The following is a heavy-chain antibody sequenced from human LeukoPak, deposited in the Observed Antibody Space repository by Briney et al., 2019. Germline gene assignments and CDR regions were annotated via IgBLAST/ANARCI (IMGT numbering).Heavy chain of an antibody. CDR2: IYSGGST. V-gene: IGHV3-66*01. CDR1: GFTVSSNY. Sequence: GGSLRLSCAASGFTVSSNYINWVRQAPAQGLEWVSVIYSGGSTYYADSVKGRFTISRDDSKNTVFLQMNSLRVEDTAVYFCARGPRAAAGALWGQGTLVTVSS. J-gene: IGHJ4*02. D-gene: IGHD6-13*01. CDR3: ARGPRAAAGAL.